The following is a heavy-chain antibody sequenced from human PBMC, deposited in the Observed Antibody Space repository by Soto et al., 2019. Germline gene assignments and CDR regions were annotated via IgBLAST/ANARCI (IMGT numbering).Heavy chain of an antibody. CDR3: AKAVGIRGVYNWFDP. J-gene: IGHJ5*02. V-gene: IGHV4-4*07. Sequence: SETLSLTCTVSGGSINSYYWSWIRQSAGKGLEWIGRIYSTGATNYNPALKSRVTMSVDTSKNQFSLRLTSVTAADTAVYYCAKAVGIRGVYNWFDPWGRRILVTVSS. CDR2: IYSTGAT. CDR1: GGSINSYY. D-gene: IGHD3-10*01.